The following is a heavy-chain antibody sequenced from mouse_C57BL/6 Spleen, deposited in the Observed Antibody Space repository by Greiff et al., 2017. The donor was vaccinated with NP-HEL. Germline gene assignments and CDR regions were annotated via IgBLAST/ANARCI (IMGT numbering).Heavy chain of an antibody. V-gene: IGHV2-3*01. Sequence: VKLMESGPGLVAPSQRLSITCTVSGFSLTSYGVSWVRQPPGKGLEWLGVIWGDGSTNYHSALISRLSISKDNSKSQVFLKLNSLQTDDTATYYCARGYSNYHYYAMDYWGQGTSVTVSS. J-gene: IGHJ4*01. CDR3: ARGYSNYHYYAMDY. CDR2: IWGDGST. D-gene: IGHD2-5*01. CDR1: GFSLTSYG.